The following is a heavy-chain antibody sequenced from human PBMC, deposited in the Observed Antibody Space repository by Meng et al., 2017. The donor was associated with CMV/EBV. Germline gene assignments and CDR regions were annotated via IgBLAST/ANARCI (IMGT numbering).Heavy chain of an antibody. V-gene: IGHV3-30*04. Sequence: GESLKISCAASGFTFSSYAMHWVRQAPGKGLEWVAVISYDGSNKYYADSVKGRFTISRDNSKNTLYLQMNSLRAEDTAVYYCASGSYYFYWGQETLVTVSS. CDR2: ISYDGSNK. CDR1: GFTFSSYA. J-gene: IGHJ4*02. D-gene: IGHD1-26*01. CDR3: ASGSYYFY.